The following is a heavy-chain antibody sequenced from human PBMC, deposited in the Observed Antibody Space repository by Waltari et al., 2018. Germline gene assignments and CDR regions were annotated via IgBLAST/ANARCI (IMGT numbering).Heavy chain of an antibody. D-gene: IGHD6-13*01. J-gene: IGHJ6*02. CDR3: TTGGANVVVPAAVTDNFGLDV. CDR1: GVGPV. CDR2: ISKNGYKI. Sequence: EAQVVESGGGLARPGGSLQRPWVVCGVGPVERKWVRRAERQGKGVEWIEYISKNGYKIIYSDSGKGRFTISRDDADNSLYLQMRSLRAEDTAIYYCTTGGANVVVPAAVTDNFGLDVWGHGTTVTVS. V-gene: IGHV3-48*03.